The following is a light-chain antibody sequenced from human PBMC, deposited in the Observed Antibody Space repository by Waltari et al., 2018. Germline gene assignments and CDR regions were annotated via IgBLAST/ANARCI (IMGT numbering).Light chain of an antibody. Sequence: SSELTQPPSVSVSTGPTASITCSGDAWGDKYTSWYQRKPGQSPVLVIYEDAKRPSGIPERFSGSNSRNTATLTISGTQATDEADYFCQTWDSSTFVVFGGGTKLTVL. CDR2: EDA. J-gene: IGLJ2*01. CDR1: AWGDKY. V-gene: IGLV3-1*01. CDR3: QTWDSSTFVV.